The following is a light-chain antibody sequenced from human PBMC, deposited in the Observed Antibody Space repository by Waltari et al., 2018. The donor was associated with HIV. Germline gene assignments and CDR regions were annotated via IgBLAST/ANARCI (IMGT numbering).Light chain of an antibody. CDR3: GTWDSRLTTYV. CDR1: DSNIGISH. V-gene: IGLV1-51*01. Sequence: QSVLTKPPSVAAAPGQKVSISCAVHDSNIGISHVSFYGQVPGTAPKVVIYDSNKRPSGFPDRFSGSKSGTSATLAITGLQTGDEADFYCGTWDSRLTTYVFGSGSKLTVL. CDR2: DSN. J-gene: IGLJ1*01.